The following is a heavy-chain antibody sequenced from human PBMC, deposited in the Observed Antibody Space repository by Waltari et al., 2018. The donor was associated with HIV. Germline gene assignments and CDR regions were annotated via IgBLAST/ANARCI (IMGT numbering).Heavy chain of an antibody. CDR1: GGSISSSSYY. D-gene: IGHD5-18*01. CDR3: ARVQTGVDTAMVNRYFDL. V-gene: IGHV4-39*01. J-gene: IGHJ2*01. Sequence: QLQLQESGPGLVKPSETLSLTCTVSGGSISSSSYYWGRIRQPPGKGPEWIGSIYYSGSTYYNPSLKSRVTISVDTSKNQFSLKLSSVTAADTAVYYCARVQTGVDTAMVNRYFDLWGRGTLVTVSS. CDR2: IYYSGST.